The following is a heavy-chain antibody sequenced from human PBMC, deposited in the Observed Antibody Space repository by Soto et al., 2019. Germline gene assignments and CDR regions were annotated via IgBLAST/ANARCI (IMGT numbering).Heavy chain of an antibody. V-gene: IGHV3-30-3*01. D-gene: IGHD5-12*01. Sequence: GGSLRLSCAASGFTFSSYAMHWVRQAPGKGLEWVAVISYDGSNKYYADSVKGRFTISRDNSKNTLYLQMNSLRAEDTAVYYCARVYYRFNSGYGFSMDVWGQGTTVPVS. CDR1: GFTFSSYA. CDR3: ARVYYRFNSGYGFSMDV. CDR2: ISYDGSNK. J-gene: IGHJ6*02.